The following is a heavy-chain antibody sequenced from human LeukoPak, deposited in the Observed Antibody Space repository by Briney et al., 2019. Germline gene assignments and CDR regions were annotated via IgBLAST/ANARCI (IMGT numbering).Heavy chain of an antibody. CDR3: VRAVNTYGYPTGF. V-gene: IGHV3-20*04. Sequence: GGSLRLSCIASGFTFNDYGRSWVRQVPGEGLEWVSGVNWNGGSSGYAESAKGRFTVFRDNAKNSLYLQMNSLSAEDTALYYCVRAVNTYGYPTGFWGQGTLVTVSS. CDR1: GFTFNDYG. J-gene: IGHJ4*02. CDR2: VNWNGGSS. D-gene: IGHD6-19*01.